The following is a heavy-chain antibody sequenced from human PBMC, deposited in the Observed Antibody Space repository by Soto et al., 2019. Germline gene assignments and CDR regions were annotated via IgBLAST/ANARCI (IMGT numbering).Heavy chain of an antibody. CDR3: ARDWGSSSWNPFDY. Sequence: QVQLVQSGAEVKKPGSSVKVSCKASGGTFSSYAISWVRQAPGQGREWMGGIIPIFGTANYAQKFQGRVTITADESTSTAYMELSSLRSEDTAVYYCARDWGSSSWNPFDYWGQGTLVTVSS. J-gene: IGHJ4*02. V-gene: IGHV1-69*01. CDR2: IIPIFGTA. D-gene: IGHD6-13*01. CDR1: GGTFSSYA.